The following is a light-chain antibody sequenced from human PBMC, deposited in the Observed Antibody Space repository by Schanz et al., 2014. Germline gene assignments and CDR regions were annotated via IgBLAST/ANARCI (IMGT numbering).Light chain of an antibody. Sequence: QSVLTQPRSVSGSPGQSVAISCTGTSSDVGGYNYVSWYQHHPGKAPKLMIYDVSKRPSGVPDRFSGSKSGNTASLTVSGLQAEDEADYYCSSYAGSNKLFGGGTKLTVL. CDR2: DVS. J-gene: IGLJ2*01. V-gene: IGLV2-11*01. CDR3: SSYAGSNKL. CDR1: SSDVGGYNY.